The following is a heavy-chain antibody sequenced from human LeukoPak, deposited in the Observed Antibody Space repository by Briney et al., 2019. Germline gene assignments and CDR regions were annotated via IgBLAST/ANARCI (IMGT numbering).Heavy chain of an antibody. Sequence: SVNVSCMASGGTFSSYASSWVRQAPGQPLEGMGGISPVFCTANYAQKFQGRVTITADESTSTAYMELSSLRSEDTAVYYCARGQVVGLGIDNAFDIWGHGKMVTVSS. CDR3: ARGQVVGLGIDNAFDI. J-gene: IGHJ3*02. CDR2: ISPVFCTA. D-gene: IGHD2-15*01. CDR1: GGTFSSYA. V-gene: IGHV1-69*13.